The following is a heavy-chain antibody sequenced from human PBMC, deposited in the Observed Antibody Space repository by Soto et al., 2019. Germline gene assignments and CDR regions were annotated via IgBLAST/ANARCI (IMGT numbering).Heavy chain of an antibody. CDR1: GGSVSSGSYY. CDR3: GRGEADGMGAEGHFES. J-gene: IGHJ4*02. V-gene: IGHV4-61*01. D-gene: IGHD3-16*01. CDR2: IYYSGST. Sequence: SETLSLTCTVSGGSVSSGSYYWSWIRQPPGKGLEWIGYIYYSGSTNYNPSLKSRVTISVDTSKNQFSLKLSSVTAADTAVYYCGRGEADGMGAEGHFESWGPETLVNVSS.